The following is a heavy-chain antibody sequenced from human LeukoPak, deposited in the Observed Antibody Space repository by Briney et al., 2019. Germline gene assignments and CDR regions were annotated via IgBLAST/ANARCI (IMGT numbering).Heavy chain of an antibody. CDR2: ISSRGETI. CDR1: GFTFSRYE. Sequence: GGSLRLSCAASGFTFSRYEIHWVRQAPGRGLEWLFYISSRGETIYFADSMKGRFTISRDNANNSLSLQMNSLRVEDTAIYYCARASGRDGFNTPFEYWGQGTLVTVSS. J-gene: IGHJ4*02. D-gene: IGHD5-24*01. CDR3: ARASGRDGFNTPFEY. V-gene: IGHV3-48*03.